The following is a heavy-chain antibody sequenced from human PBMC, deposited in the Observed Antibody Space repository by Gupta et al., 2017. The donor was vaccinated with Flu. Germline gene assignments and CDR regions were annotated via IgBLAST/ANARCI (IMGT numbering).Heavy chain of an antibody. J-gene: IGHJ6*02. D-gene: IGHD6-19*01. V-gene: IGHV4-59*09. CDR2: IYYSGST. Sequence: LEWIGYIYYSGSTNYNPSLKSRVTISVDTSKNQFSLKLSSVTAADTAVYYCARGWGWLANYYYYGMDVWGQGTTVTVSS. CDR3: ARGWGWLANYYYYGMDV.